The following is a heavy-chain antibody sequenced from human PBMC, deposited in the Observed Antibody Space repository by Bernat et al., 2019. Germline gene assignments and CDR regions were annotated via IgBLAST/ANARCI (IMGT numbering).Heavy chain of an antibody. CDR1: GYTFPSYD. D-gene: IGHD2-2*01. CDR2: INPSGGST. J-gene: IGHJ4*02. Sequence: QVQLVQSGAEVKKPGASVKVSCKASGYTFPSYDMHWVRQAPGQGLEWMGIINPSGGSTSYAQKFQGRVTMTRDTSTSTVYMELSSLRSEDTAVYYWARTMGRYCSSTSCEFDYWGQGTLVTVSS. CDR3: ARTMGRYCSSTSCEFDY. V-gene: IGHV1-46*01.